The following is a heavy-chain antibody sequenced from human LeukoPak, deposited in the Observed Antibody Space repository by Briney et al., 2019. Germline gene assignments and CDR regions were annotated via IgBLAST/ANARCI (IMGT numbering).Heavy chain of an antibody. V-gene: IGHV4-34*01. CDR1: GGSFSGYY. D-gene: IGHD6-6*01. J-gene: IGHJ4*02. CDR2: INHSGST. CDR3: ARGWDSSYYFDY. Sequence: SETLSLTCAVYGGSFSGYYWSWIRQPPGKGLEWIGEINHSGSTKYNPSLKSRLTISVDTSKNQFSLKLSSVTAADTAVYYCARGWDSSYYFDYWGQGTLVTVSS.